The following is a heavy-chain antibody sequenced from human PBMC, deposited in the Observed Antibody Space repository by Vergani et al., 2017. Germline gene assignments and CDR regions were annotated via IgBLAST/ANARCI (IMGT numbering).Heavy chain of an antibody. V-gene: IGHV1-2*06. CDR1: GYTFTSYA. CDR3: ARDHPRYCSSTSCYTGDY. CDR2: INPNSGGT. Sequence: QVQLVQSGSELKKPGASVKVSCKASGYTFTSYAMNWVRQAPGQGLEWMGRINPNSGGTNYAQKFQGRVTMTRDTSISTAYMELSRLRSDDTAVYYCARDHPRYCSSTSCYTGDYWGQGTLVTVSS. J-gene: IGHJ4*02. D-gene: IGHD2-2*02.